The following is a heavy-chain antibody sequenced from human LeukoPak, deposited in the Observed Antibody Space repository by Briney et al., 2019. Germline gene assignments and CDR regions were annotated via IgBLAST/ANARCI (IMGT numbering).Heavy chain of an antibody. V-gene: IGHV3-23*01. D-gene: IGHD3-22*01. CDR3: AKGGSSPSTYYYDSSGYQKYFDY. CDR2: ISGSGGST. CDR1: GFTFSSYA. Sequence: GGSLRLSCAASGFTFSSYAMSWVRQAPGKGLEWVSAISGSGGSTYYADSVKGRFTISRDNSKNTLYLQMNSLRAEDTAVYYCAKGGSSPSTYYYDSSGYQKYFDYWGQGTLVTVSS. J-gene: IGHJ4*02.